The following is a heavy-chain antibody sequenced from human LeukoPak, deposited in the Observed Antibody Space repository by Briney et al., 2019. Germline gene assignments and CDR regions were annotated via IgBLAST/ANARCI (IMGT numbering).Heavy chain of an antibody. CDR1: GFTFSSYA. CDR2: ISFDGNNK. CDR3: AKDLGTVDTAMDFDY. Sequence: PGGSLRLSCAASGFTFSSYAMNWVRQAPGKGLEWVTIISFDGNNKYYADSVKGRFTISRDNSKNTLYLQMNSLRAEDTAVYYCAKDLGTVDTAMDFDYWGQGTLVTVSS. J-gene: IGHJ4*02. D-gene: IGHD5-18*01. V-gene: IGHV3-30-3*01.